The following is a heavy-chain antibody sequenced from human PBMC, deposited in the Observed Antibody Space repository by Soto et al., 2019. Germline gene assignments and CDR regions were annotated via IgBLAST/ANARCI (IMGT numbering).Heavy chain of an antibody. D-gene: IGHD3-10*01. J-gene: IGHJ6*02. CDR2: ISYDGSNK. CDR1: GFTFSSYG. CDR3: AKDGSRGHYYYYYGMDV. Sequence: GGSLRLSCAASGFTFSSYGMHWVRQAPGKGLEWVAVISYDGSNKYYADSVKGRFTISRDNSKNTLYLQMNSLRAEDTAVYYCAKDGSRGHYYYYYGMDVWGQGTTVTVSS. V-gene: IGHV3-30*18.